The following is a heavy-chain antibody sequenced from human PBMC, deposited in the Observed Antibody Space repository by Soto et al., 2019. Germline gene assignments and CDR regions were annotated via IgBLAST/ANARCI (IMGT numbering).Heavy chain of an antibody. CDR3: ARGGELDGWMPVAP. V-gene: IGHV1-69*01. D-gene: IGHD1-1*01. Sequence: QVHLEQSGAEVKKPGSSVTVSCRASGGTFNTYGFNWVRQAPGQGLEWMGGIIPLFGTTTYAHNFLGRVTFTANQSTKTASMEMRSLTSEDTAVYFCARGGELDGWMPVAPWGQGTLVTVS. J-gene: IGHJ5*02. CDR2: IIPLFGTT. CDR1: GGTFNTYG.